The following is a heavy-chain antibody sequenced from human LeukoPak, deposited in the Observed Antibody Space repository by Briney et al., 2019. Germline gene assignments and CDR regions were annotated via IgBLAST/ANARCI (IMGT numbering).Heavy chain of an antibody. Sequence: GGSLRLSCAASGFTFSSYWMSWVRQAPGKGLEWVAKIMQDGSEKYYVDSVKGRFTISRDNAKNSLYLQMNSLRAEDTAVYYCARAEAYYDILTGYYYSYYFDYWGQGTLVTVSS. V-gene: IGHV3-7*01. D-gene: IGHD3-9*01. CDR2: IMQDGSEK. J-gene: IGHJ4*02. CDR1: GFTFSSYW. CDR3: ARAEAYYDILTGYYYSYYFDY.